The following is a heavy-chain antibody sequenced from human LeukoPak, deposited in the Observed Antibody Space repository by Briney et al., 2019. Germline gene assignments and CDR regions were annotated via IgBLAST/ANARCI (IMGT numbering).Heavy chain of an antibody. CDR1: GFTFSSYW. D-gene: IGHD3-9*01. CDR2: IKQDGSEK. CDR3: ARYDILTGYYYYGMDV. V-gene: IGHV3-7*01. J-gene: IGHJ6*02. Sequence: GGSLRLSCAASGFTFSSYWMSWVRQAPGKGLEWVANIKQDGSEKYYVDSVKGRFTISRGNAKNSLYLQMNSLRAEDTAVYYCARYDILTGYYYYGMDVWGQGTTVTVSS.